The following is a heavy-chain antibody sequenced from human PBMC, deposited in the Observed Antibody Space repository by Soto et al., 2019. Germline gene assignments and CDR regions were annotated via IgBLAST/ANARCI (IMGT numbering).Heavy chain of an antibody. J-gene: IGHJ4*02. V-gene: IGHV4-31*03. CDR3: ARVFSGYGDYGVTFDY. Sequence: PSETLSLTCTVSGGSISSGGYYWSWIRQHPGKGLEWIGYIYYSGSTYYNPSLKSRVTISVDTSKNQFSLKLSSVTAADTAVYYCARVFSGYGDYGVTFDYWGQGTLVTVSS. CDR2: IYYSGST. CDR1: GGSISSGGYY. D-gene: IGHD4-17*01.